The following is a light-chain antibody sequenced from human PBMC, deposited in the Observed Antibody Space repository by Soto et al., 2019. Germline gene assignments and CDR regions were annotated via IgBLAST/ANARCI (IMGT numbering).Light chain of an antibody. CDR3: CSYAGSYTLI. J-gene: IGLJ2*01. CDR1: SSDIGRFNY. CDR2: EDT. V-gene: IGLV2-8*01. Sequence: QSALTQPPSASGSPGQSVTISCTGTSSDIGRFNYVSWYQQHPDKAPKLMIYEDTKRPSGVSSRFSGSKSGNTASLTISGLQAEDAAAYYCCSYAGSYTLIFGGGTKLTVL.